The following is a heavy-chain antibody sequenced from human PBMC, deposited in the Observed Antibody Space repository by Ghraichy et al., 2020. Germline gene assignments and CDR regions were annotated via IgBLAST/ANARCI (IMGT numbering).Heavy chain of an antibody. Sequence: GSLRLSCTVSGGSISSYYWSWIRQPPGKGLEWIGYIYYSGSTNYNPSLKSRVTKSVDTSKNQFSLKLRTVTAADTAVYYCAGYRSSWSYYGMDVWGQGITVTVSS. CDR3: AGYRSSWSYYGMDV. J-gene: IGHJ6*02. V-gene: IGHV4-59*01. CDR2: IYYSGST. CDR1: GGSISSYY. D-gene: IGHD6-13*01.